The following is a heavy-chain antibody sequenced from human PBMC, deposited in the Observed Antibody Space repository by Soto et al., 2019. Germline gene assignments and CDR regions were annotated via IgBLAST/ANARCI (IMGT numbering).Heavy chain of an antibody. CDR2: IITVLGTT. V-gene: IGHV1-69*08. CDR3: ARRRYCGYDCYHKHYYGMDV. Sequence: QVQLVQSGAELKKTGSSVKVSCRASGDTFSSYVVNWVRQAPGRGLEWMGRIITVLGTTDYAQNFKGRVTITAEKSTKTVYMELSSLRSGDTAVYYCARRRYCGYDCYHKHYYGMDVWGQGTTVTVAS. CDR1: GDTFSSYV. D-gene: IGHD2-21*01. J-gene: IGHJ6*02.